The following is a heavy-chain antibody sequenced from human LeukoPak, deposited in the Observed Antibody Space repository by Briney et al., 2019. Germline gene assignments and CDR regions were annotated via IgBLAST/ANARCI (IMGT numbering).Heavy chain of an antibody. CDR1: GFTFSSYE. J-gene: IGHJ4*02. V-gene: IGHV3-30*18. Sequence: PGGSLRLSCAASGFTFSSYEMNWVRQAPGKGLEWVAVISSDGSNKYYADSVKGRFTISRDISKSMIYLQMNSLRAEDTAVYYCAKSGTTSSWSPRVKTYFDYWGQGTLVTVSS. CDR2: ISSDGSNK. CDR3: AKSGTTSSWSPRVKTYFDY. D-gene: IGHD6-13*01.